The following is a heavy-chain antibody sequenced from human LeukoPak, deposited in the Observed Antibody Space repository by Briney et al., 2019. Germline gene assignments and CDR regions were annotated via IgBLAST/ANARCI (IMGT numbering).Heavy chain of an antibody. CDR2: IIPIFGTA. J-gene: IGHJ5*02. CDR1: GGTFSSYA. CDR3: ARDKEPGNYGSGSYDNWFDP. Sequence: SVKVSCKASGGTFSSYAISWVRQAPGQGLEWMGGIIPIFGTANYAQKFQGRVTITADESTSTAYMELSSLRSEDTAVYYCARDKEPGNYGSGSYDNWFDPWGQGTLVTVSS. D-gene: IGHD3-10*01. V-gene: IGHV1-69*13.